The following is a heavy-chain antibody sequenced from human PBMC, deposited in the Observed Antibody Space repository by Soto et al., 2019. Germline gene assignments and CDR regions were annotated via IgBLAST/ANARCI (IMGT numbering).Heavy chain of an antibody. Sequence: EVQLVESGGDLVKPGGSLRLSCAASGFTFSNAWMTWVRQGPGKGLEWVGRIKSNTAGGTPEYAAPVKGRFTISRDDSKNTLYLQMNGLKTEDTAVYYCTSGGGTFGGSNRDYWGQGTLVTVSS. CDR3: TSGGGTFGGSNRDY. V-gene: IGHV3-15*01. D-gene: IGHD3-16*01. CDR1: GFTFSNAW. J-gene: IGHJ4*02. CDR2: IKSNTAGGTP.